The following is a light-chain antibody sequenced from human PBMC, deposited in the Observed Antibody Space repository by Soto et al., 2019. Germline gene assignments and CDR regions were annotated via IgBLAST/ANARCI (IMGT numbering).Light chain of an antibody. J-gene: IGKJ2*01. CDR3: QQRSYWLYT. V-gene: IGKV3-11*01. CDR1: QSISSY. CDR2: DAS. Sequence: EIVLTQSPATLSLSPGERATLSCRASQSISSYLAWYQQKPGQAPRLLIYDASNRATGIPARFSGSGSGTDFTLTINSLEPEDSAVYYCQQRSYWLYTFGQGTKLEIK.